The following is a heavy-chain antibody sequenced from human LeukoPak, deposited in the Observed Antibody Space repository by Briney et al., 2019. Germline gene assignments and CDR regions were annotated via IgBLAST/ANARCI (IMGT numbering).Heavy chain of an antibody. CDR3: TRDPSNSSGWYIYFDY. V-gene: IGHV1-18*01. D-gene: IGHD6-19*01. CDR1: GYAFKKYA. CDR2: ISTYNGDT. Sequence: SVKLSCKASGYAFKKYAISWVRQAPGQGLEWLGWISTYNGDTNYAQNFKGRVTMTTDTSTSTAYMELRSLRSDDTAVYYCTRDPSNSSGWYIYFDYWGQGALVTVSS. J-gene: IGHJ4*02.